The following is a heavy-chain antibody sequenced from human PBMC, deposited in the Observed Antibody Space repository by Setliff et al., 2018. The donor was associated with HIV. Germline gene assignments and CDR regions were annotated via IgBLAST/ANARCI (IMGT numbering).Heavy chain of an antibody. J-gene: IGHJ4*02. D-gene: IGHD2-15*01. V-gene: IGHV3-23*01. CDR2: ISGSGGST. CDR1: GFIFNNYA. Sequence: LRLSCAASGFIFNNYAMSWVRQAPGKGLEWVSVISGSGGSTYVADSVKGRFTISRDNSENTLYLQMNSLRADDTAVYYCTKDRGCSVWGQGTLVTVSS. CDR3: TKDRGCSV.